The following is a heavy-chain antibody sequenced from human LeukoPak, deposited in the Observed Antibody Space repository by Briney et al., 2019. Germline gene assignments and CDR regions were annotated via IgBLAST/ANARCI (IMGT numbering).Heavy chain of an antibody. J-gene: IGHJ4*02. CDR2: INAGNGDT. CDR3: ARPMINFGETLVF. D-gene: IGHD3-16*01. CDR1: GGTFSSYA. Sequence: ASVKVSCKASGGTFSSYAISWVRQAPGQRLEWMAWINAGNGDTKYSQKFQGRVTISRDTSASTAYMELSSLRSEDTAVYYCARPMINFGETLVFWGQGTLVTVSS. V-gene: IGHV1-3*01.